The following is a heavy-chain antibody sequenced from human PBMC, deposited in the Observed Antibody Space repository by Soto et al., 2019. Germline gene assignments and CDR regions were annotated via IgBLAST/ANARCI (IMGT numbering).Heavy chain of an antibody. CDR1: GGSISSGGYY. CDR2: IYYSGST. D-gene: IGHD3-10*01. J-gene: IGHJ6*02. CDR3: ARGAAWFGELSGGMDV. V-gene: IGHV4-31*03. Sequence: ASETLSLTCTVSGGSISSGGYYWSWIRQHPGKGLEWIGYIYYSGSTYYNPSLKSRVTISVDTSKNQFSLKLSSVTAADTAVYYCARGAAWFGELSGGMDVWGQGTTVT.